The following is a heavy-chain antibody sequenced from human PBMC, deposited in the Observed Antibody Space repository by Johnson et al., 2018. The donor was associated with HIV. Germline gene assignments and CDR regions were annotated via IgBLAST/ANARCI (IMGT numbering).Heavy chain of an antibody. V-gene: IGHV3-74*02. CDR2: ISGDGSSS. CDR1: GFTIRTFW. J-gene: IGHJ3*02. CDR3: ARAQLLADDAFNN. D-gene: IGHD6-6*01. Sequence: VQLVESGGGLIQPGGSLRLSCEVSGFTIRTFWMHWVRQVPGKGLMWVSRISGDGSSSSYADSVKGRFTISRDKAKNTLYLQLNRLRVEDTAIYYCARAQLLADDAFNNWGQGTMVTVSS.